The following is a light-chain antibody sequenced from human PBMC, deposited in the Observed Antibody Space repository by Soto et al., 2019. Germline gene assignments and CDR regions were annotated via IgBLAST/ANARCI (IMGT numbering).Light chain of an antibody. Sequence: QSALTQPASVSGSPGQSITISCTGTRSDVGAYNYVSWYQQHSGKAPKLMIYDVTNRPSGVSNRFSGSKSGNTASLTISGLQREDEADNYCNSYAGNITWVFGGGTKLTVL. CDR1: RSDVGAYNY. V-gene: IGLV2-14*03. J-gene: IGLJ3*02. CDR3: NSYAGNITWV. CDR2: DVT.